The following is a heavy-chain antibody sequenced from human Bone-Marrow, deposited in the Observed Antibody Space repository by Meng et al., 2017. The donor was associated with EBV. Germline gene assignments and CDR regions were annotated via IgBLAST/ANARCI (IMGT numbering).Heavy chain of an antibody. CDR2: IYDGGTT. J-gene: IGHJ4*02. D-gene: IGHD6-6*01. CDR1: GAVVSGGTFH. Sequence: QVKRQESGPGLVTPSETLSLTCTFSGAVVSGGTFHWRWIRKQPGKEMEWIGYIYDGGTTIYNPSLKSRVTIFLDTSRNQYSLGLRSVTTADTAVYYCAKSSSSTPGVVDSWGQGTLVTVSS. CDR3: AKSSSSTPGVVDS. V-gene: IGHV4-61*01.